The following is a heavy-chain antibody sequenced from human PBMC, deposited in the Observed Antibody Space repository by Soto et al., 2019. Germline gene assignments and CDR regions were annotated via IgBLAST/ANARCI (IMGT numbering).Heavy chain of an antibody. D-gene: IGHD3-10*01. Sequence: QLQLQESGPGLVKPSETLSLTCTVSGGSISSSSYYWGWIRQPPGKGLEWIGSIYYSGSTYYNPSLKSRVTISVDTSKNQFSLKLTSVTAADTAVYYCASLTDGGSGNRWGQGPLVTVSS. CDR3: ASLTDGGSGNR. CDR1: GGSISSSSYY. CDR2: IYYSGST. J-gene: IGHJ4*02. V-gene: IGHV4-39*01.